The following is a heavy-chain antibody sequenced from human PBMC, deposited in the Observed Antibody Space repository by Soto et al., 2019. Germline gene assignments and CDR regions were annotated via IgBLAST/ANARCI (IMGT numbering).Heavy chain of an antibody. Sequence: SVKVSCKASGGTFSSYAISWVRQAPGQGLEWMGGIIPIFGTANYAQKFQGRVTITADESTSTAYMELSSLRSEDTAVYYCAGGGYDLNWFDPWGQGTLVTVSS. V-gene: IGHV1-69*13. CDR2: IIPIFGTA. D-gene: IGHD5-12*01. CDR3: AGGGYDLNWFDP. J-gene: IGHJ5*02. CDR1: GGTFSSYA.